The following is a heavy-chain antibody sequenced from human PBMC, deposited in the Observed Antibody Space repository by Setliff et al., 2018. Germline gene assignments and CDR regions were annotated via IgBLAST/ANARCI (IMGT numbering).Heavy chain of an antibody. CDR1: GGSISSYY. J-gene: IGHJ4*02. V-gene: IGHV4-4*07. CDR2: IYIGGSA. Sequence: SCTVSGGSISSYYWSWIRQPAGKGLEWIGHIYIGGSANYNPSLKSRVTMSIDTSKNQFSPKLRSVTAADTAGYYCARESRYYYDNLGTLDYWGQGTLVTVSS. D-gene: IGHD3-22*01. CDR3: ARESRYYYDNLGTLDY.